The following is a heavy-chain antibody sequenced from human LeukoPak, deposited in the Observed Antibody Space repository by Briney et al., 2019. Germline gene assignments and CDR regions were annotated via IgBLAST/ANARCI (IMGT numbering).Heavy chain of an antibody. D-gene: IGHD2/OR15-2a*01. CDR2: LSYTGKT. CDR3: SEGYFEPFDH. CDR1: GVSVSTSH. V-gene: IGHV4-59*02. Sequence: QTSETLSLTCNVSGVSVSTSHWNWIRQRPGKGLEWIGCLSYTGKTDYNPSLKSRVSISLGSSNNHFSLKLTSVTAADTAVYYCSEGYFEPFDHWGQGILVTVSS. J-gene: IGHJ4*02.